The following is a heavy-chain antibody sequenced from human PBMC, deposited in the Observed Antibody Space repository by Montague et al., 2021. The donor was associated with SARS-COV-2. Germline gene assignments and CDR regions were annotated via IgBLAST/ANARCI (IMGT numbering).Heavy chain of an antibody. CDR1: GGSISSSSYY. Sequence: SETLSPTCTVSGGSISSSSYYWGWIRQPPGKGLEWIGSIYYSGSTNYNPSLKSRVTISVDTSKNQFSLKLSSVTASDTAVYYCARQEPIVVVVAAARGWFDPWGQGTLVTVSS. J-gene: IGHJ5*02. V-gene: IGHV4-39*01. CDR3: ARQEPIVVVVAAARGWFDP. CDR2: IYYSGST. D-gene: IGHD2-15*01.